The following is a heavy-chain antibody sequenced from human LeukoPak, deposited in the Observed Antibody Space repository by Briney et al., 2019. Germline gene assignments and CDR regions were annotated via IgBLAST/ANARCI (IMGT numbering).Heavy chain of an antibody. J-gene: IGHJ2*01. CDR2: IYTSGST. D-gene: IGHD3-3*01. V-gene: IGHV4-61*02. Sequence: SETLSLTCTVSGGSISSSNYYWSWIRQPAGKGLEWIGRIYTSGSTSYNPSLESRVTMSVDTSKNEFSLKLSSVTAADTAVYYCARRGLFTIFGVDYWYFDLWGRGTLVTVSS. CDR3: ARRGLFTIFGVDYWYFDL. CDR1: GGSISSSNYY.